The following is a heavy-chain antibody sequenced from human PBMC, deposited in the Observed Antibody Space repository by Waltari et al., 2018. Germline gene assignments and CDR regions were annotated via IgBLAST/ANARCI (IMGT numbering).Heavy chain of an antibody. V-gene: IGHV4-4*02. CDR1: GDSVTSRYL. D-gene: IGHD2-15*01. CDR3: ARDRGRGLYLDS. CDR2: VDGSGRT. Sequence: QLQLQESSPGLVKPSGTLSLTCAVSGDSVTSRYLWNWVRQPPGKGLEWIGQVDGSGRTNYNPSFASRVTVSLDTSNNQVSLKVTSATAADTAVYYCARDRGRGLYLDSWGPGTLVTVSP. J-gene: IGHJ4*02.